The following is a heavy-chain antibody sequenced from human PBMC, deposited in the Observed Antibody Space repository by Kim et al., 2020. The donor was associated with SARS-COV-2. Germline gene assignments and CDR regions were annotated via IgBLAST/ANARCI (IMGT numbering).Heavy chain of an antibody. V-gene: IGHV3-23*01. CDR1: GFTFSSYA. J-gene: IGHJ4*02. Sequence: GGSLRLSCAASGFTFSSYAMSWVRQAPGKGLEWVSAISGSGGSTYYADSVKGRFTISRYNSKNTLYLQMNSLRAEDTAVYYCAKWFRERLGELSFAYFDYWGQGTLVTVSS. CDR2: ISGSGGST. D-gene: IGHD3-16*02. CDR3: AKWFRERLGELSFAYFDY.